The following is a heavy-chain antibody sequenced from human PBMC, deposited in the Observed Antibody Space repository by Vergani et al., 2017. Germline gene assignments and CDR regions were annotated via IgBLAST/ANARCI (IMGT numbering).Heavy chain of an antibody. CDR2: ISASGAPT. D-gene: IGHD3-9*01. CDR1: GFIFSTYA. V-gene: IGHV3-23*01. J-gene: IGHJ6*02. CDR3: ARPITISSYGMDV. Sequence: EVQLLESGGDLVQPGGSLRLSCTASGFIFSTYAMSWVRQAPGKGLEWVSGISASGAPTYYADSVKGRFSISRDNSKNTVFLQMHSLRAEDTAIYYCARPITISSYGMDVWGQGTTVTVSS.